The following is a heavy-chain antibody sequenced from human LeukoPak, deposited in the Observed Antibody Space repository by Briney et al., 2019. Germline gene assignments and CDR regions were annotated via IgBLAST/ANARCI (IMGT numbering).Heavy chain of an antibody. CDR1: GGSFSGYY. D-gene: IGHD2-21*02. J-gene: IGHJ4*02. CDR3: ARGRLMVVTTKKYYFDY. Sequence: SETLSLTCAVYGGSFSGYYWSWIRQPPGKGLEWIGEINHSGSTNYNPSLKSRVTISVDTSKNQFSLKLSSVTAADTAVYYCARGRLMVVTTKKYYFDYWGQGTLVTVSS. V-gene: IGHV4-34*01. CDR2: INHSGST.